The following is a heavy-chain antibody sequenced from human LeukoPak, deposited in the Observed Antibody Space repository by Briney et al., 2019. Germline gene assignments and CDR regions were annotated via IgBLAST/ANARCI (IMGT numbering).Heavy chain of an antibody. Sequence: GRSLRLSCAASGFTFSSYSMNWVRQAPGKGLEWVSSISSSSSYIYYADSVKGRFTISRDNAKNSLYLQMNSLRAEDTAVYYCASLARDTATDYWGQGTLVTVSS. CDR3: ASLARDTATDY. CDR1: GFTFSSYS. D-gene: IGHD5-18*01. CDR2: ISSSSSYI. V-gene: IGHV3-21*01. J-gene: IGHJ4*02.